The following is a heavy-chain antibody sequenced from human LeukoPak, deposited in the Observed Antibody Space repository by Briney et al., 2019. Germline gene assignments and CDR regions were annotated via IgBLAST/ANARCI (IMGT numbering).Heavy chain of an antibody. D-gene: IGHD3-3*01. Sequence: GGSLRLSCAASGFIFTNYFMSWARQAPGKGLEWVASIKHDGSEKYYVDSVRGRFTISRDNTMNSLYLQMSSLRAEDTAVYYCATDRGWRTSGYYLYYFEYWGQGTLVTFSS. CDR1: GFIFTNYF. CDR2: IKHDGSEK. CDR3: ATDRGWRTSGYYLYYFEY. J-gene: IGHJ4*02. V-gene: IGHV3-7*01.